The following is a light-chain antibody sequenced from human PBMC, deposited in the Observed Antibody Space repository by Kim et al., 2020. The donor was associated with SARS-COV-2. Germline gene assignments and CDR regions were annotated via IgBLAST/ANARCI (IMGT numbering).Light chain of an antibody. CDR2: AAS. V-gene: IGKV1-39*01. CDR1: QSISSH. Sequence: DIQMTQSPSSLSASVGDRVTITSRTSQSISSHLNWYQQKPGRAPKLLISAASTLQGGVPSRFSGSGSETDFPLTISSLQPEDFATYFCQQSCSTPFTFGPGAKVDI. CDR3: QQSCSTPFT. J-gene: IGKJ3*01.